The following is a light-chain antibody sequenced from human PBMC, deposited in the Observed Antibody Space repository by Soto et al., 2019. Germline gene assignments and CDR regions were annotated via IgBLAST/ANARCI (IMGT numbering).Light chain of an antibody. J-gene: IGLJ2*01. CDR2: DVS. Sequence: QSVLTQPASVSGSPGQSIAISCTGTSSDVGGYNFVSWYQQHPGKAPKLVIYDVSLRPSGVSDRFSGSKSGNTASLTISGLQAEDEADYYCSSYSGSSTLVVFGGGTKLTVL. CDR3: SSYSGSSTLVV. CDR1: SSDVGGYNF. V-gene: IGLV2-14*03.